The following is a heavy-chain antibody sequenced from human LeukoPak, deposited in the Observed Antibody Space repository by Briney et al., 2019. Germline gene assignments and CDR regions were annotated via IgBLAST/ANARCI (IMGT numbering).Heavy chain of an antibody. CDR3: AKDRDPDGFYSVDY. D-gene: IGHD3-3*01. J-gene: IGHJ4*02. V-gene: IGHV3-23*01. CDR1: GFTFGIYA. CDR2: IFGNGAGT. Sequence: PGGSLRLSCTASGFTFGIYAMNWVRQAPGKGLEWVSVIFGNGAGTNYADSVKSRFTISRDNAKSTLYLQMNSLRAEDTAVYYCAKDRDPDGFYSVDYWGQGALVTVSS.